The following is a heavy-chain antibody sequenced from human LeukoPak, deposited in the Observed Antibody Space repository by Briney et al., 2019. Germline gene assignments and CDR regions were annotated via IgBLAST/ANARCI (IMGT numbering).Heavy chain of an antibody. CDR3: ARDNGSGSYWRGEYYFDY. CDR2: IYTSGST. D-gene: IGHD3-10*01. Sequence: SETQSLTCTVSGGSISSYYWSWIRQPAGKGLEWIGRIYTSGSTNYNPSLKSRVTMSVDTSKNQFSLKLSSVTAADTAVYYCARDNGSGSYWRGEYYFDYWGQGTLVTVSS. V-gene: IGHV4-4*07. J-gene: IGHJ4*02. CDR1: GGSISSYY.